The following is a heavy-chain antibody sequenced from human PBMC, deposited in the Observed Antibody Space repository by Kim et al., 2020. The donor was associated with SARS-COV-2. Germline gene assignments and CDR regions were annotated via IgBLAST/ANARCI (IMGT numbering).Heavy chain of an antibody. V-gene: IGHV3-33*08. CDR2: IGHDGSFE. D-gene: IGHD1-26*01. CDR3: ARDLGVGRYFDY. Sequence: GRSLRLSCVASGFSFNAFGMHWVRQAPGKGLEWVATIGHDGSFEAYADSVKGRFTISRDNSENALYLQMNSLRGEDTAVYYCARDLGVGRYFDYWGQGTLVTVSS. J-gene: IGHJ4*02. CDR1: GFSFNAFG.